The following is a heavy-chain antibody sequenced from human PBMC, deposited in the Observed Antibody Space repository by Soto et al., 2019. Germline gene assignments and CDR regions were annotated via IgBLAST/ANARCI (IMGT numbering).Heavy chain of an antibody. V-gene: IGHV2-5*02. CDR3: AHRRIGVSQWNYGDFDY. CDR1: GFSLSTSGVG. D-gene: IGHD3-3*01. Sequence: QITLKESGPTLVKPTQTLTLTCTFSGFSLSTSGVGVGWIRQPPGKALEGLVIIYWDGDKRYSPSLRSRLTISKDTSKNQVVLIMTNVDPEDTATYFCAHRRIGVSQWNYGDFDYWGQGILVTVSS. J-gene: IGHJ4*02. CDR2: IYWDGDK.